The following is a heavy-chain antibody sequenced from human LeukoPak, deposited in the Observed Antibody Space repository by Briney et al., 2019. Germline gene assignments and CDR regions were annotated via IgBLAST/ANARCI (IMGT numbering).Heavy chain of an antibody. CDR1: GFTFRNYG. CDR2: ISGSADAT. Sequence: GGSLRLSCAASGFTFRNYGMSWVRQAPGKGLEWVSTISGSADATYYADFVKGRFTISRDNSKNTLYLQMNSLRAEDTAVFYCAKDREDSGSLYACWGQGTLVTVSS. CDR3: AKDREDSGSLYAC. V-gene: IGHV3-23*01. D-gene: IGHD1-26*01. J-gene: IGHJ4*02.